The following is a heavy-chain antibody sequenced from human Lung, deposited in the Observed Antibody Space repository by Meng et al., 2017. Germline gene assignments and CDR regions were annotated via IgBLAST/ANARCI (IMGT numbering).Heavy chain of an antibody. V-gene: IGHV1-8*01. Sequence: ASVKVSCKASGYTFISHGIHWVRQAPGQGPEWMGRMNTKSGNTGYAQKFQGRVTMTRNTSTGTAYMELGRLTSEDTAVYYCARDVVESATYYFALWGQGSLVTVSS. CDR3: ARDVVESATYYFAL. D-gene: IGHD2-15*01. CDR2: MNTKSGNT. J-gene: IGHJ4*02. CDR1: GYTFISHG.